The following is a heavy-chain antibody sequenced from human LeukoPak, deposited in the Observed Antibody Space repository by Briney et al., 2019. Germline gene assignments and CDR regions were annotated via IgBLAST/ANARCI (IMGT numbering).Heavy chain of an antibody. D-gene: IGHD5-24*01. CDR3: ARQRDGYNCDY. CDR2: IYHSGST. J-gene: IGHJ4*02. Sequence: PSETLSLTCAVSGYSISSGYYWGWIRQPPGKGLEWIGSIYHSGSTYYNPSLKSRVTISVDTSKNQFSLKLSSVTAADTAVYYCARQRDGYNCDYWGQGTLSPSPQ. V-gene: IGHV4-38-2*01. CDR1: GYSISSGYY.